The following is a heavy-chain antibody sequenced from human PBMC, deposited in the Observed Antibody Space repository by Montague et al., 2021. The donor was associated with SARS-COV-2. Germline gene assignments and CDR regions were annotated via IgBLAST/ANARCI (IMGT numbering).Heavy chain of an antibody. D-gene: IGHD6-13*01. V-gene: IGHV2-70*11. CDR1: GFSLSTSGMC. J-gene: IGHJ4*02. CDR2: IDWDDDK. Sequence: PELVKPTQTLTLTCTFSGFSLSTSGMCVSWIRQPPGKALERLARIDWDDDKYYSTSLKTRLTISKDTSKNQVVLTMTNMDPVDTATYYCARTSIAAAGTAIDYWGQGTLVTVSS. CDR3: ARTSIAAAGTAIDY.